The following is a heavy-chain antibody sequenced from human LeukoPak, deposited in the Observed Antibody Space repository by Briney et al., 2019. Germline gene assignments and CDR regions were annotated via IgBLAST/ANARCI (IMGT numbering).Heavy chain of an antibody. CDR1: GYSISSSFY. J-gene: IGHJ4*02. CDR3: AIAEHGYNYYFDY. CDR2: IYDSGST. V-gene: IGHV4-38-2*01. D-gene: IGHD5-24*01. Sequence: SETLSLTCAVSGYSISSSFYWGWIRQPPGKGLEWIGIIYDSGSTYYSPSLRSRITISVDTSKNQFSLNLSSVTAADTAVYYCAIAEHGYNYYFDYWGQGSLVTVSS.